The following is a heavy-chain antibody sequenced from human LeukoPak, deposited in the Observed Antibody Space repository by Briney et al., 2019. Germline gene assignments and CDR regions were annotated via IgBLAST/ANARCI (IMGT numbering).Heavy chain of an antibody. CDR3: ARHNRYSGTSRFYFDF. CDR2: VFYRGNT. CDR1: GDSINSSSYY. Sequence: SETLSLTCTVSGDSINSSSYYWGWIRQPPGKGLEWIGSVFYRGNTQYNPSLKSRVTMSVDTSKSQFSLKLRSVTAADTAVYYCARHNRYSGTSRFYFDFWDQGTLVTVSS. D-gene: IGHD1-26*01. V-gene: IGHV4-39*01. J-gene: IGHJ4*02.